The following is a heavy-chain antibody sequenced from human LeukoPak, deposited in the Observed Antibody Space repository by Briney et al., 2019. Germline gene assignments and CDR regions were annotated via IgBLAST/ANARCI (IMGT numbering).Heavy chain of an antibody. D-gene: IGHD4-17*01. CDR3: ARGIGDFRRPYFDY. J-gene: IGHJ4*02. CDR1: GGSISSYY. Sequence: SETLSLTCTGSGGSISSYYWSWIRQPPGKGLEWIGYIYYSGSTNYNPSLKSRVTISVDTSKNQFSLKLSSVTAADTAVYYCARGIGDFRRPYFDYWGQGTLVTVSS. CDR2: IYYSGST. V-gene: IGHV4-59*01.